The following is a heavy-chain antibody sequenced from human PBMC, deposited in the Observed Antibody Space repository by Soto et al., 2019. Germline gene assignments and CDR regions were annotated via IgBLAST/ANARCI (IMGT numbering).Heavy chain of an antibody. V-gene: IGHV4-4*02. J-gene: IGHJ6*01. D-gene: IGHD3-22*01. CDR2: IYHSGST. Sequence: SETLSLTCAVSGGSISSSNWWSWVRQPPGKGLEWIGEIYHSGSTNYNPSLKSRVTISVGKSKNQFSLKLSSVTAADTAVYYCASEPMRYGMDVWGQGTTVTVSS. CDR3: ASEPMRYGMDV. CDR1: GGSISSSNW.